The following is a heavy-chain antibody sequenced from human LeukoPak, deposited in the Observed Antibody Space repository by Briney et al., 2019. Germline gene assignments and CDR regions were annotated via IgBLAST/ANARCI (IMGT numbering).Heavy chain of an antibody. CDR1: GFTFSNSA. J-gene: IGHJ4*02. CDR2: LSGSGITT. CDR3: AKDPPIVGASRKFDY. Sequence: PGGFLRLSCAASGFTFSNSAMSWVRQAPGKGLEWVSTLSGSGITTYYADSVKGRFTISRDNSKNTLYLQMNSLRAEDTAVYYCAKDPPIVGASRKFDYWGQGTLVTVSS. D-gene: IGHD1-26*01. V-gene: IGHV3-23*01.